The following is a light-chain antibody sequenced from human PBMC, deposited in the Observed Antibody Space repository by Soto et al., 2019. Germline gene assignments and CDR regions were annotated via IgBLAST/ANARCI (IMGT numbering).Light chain of an antibody. CDR3: QEYNSAPIT. Sequence: DIQMTQSPSSLSASVGDRVTITCRASQGITYYLAWYQQKPGKVPKLLIYGTSNLESGVPSRFSGSGSGTDFTLTIGSLQPEDVATYYCQEYNSAPITFGQGTRLEIK. CDR2: GTS. CDR1: QGITYY. J-gene: IGKJ5*01. V-gene: IGKV1-27*01.